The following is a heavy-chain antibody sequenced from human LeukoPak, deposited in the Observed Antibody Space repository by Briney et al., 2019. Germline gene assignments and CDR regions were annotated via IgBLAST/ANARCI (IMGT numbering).Heavy chain of an antibody. V-gene: IGHV1-69*05. J-gene: IGHJ4*02. CDR3: ARDRGYSYGYSLNDFDY. CDR1: GGTFSSYA. Sequence: SVKVSCKASGGTFSSYAISWVRQAPGQGLEWMGGIIPIFGTANYAQKFQGRVMITTDESTSTAYMELSSLRSEDTAVYYCARDRGYSYGYSLNDFDYWGQGTLVTVSS. D-gene: IGHD5-18*01. CDR2: IIPIFGTA.